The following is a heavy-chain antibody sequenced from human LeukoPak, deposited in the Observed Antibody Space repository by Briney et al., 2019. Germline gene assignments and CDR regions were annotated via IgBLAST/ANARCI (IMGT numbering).Heavy chain of an antibody. V-gene: IGHV1-2*02. CDR3: ARGGDSGSYSWFDP. CDR2: INPKSGDT. D-gene: IGHD3-10*01. CDR1: GYTFTGYY. J-gene: IGHJ5*02. Sequence: ASVKVSCKTSGYTFTGYYVHWVRQAPGQGLEWMGWINPKSGDTNFAQKFQGRVTMTRDTSISTVYMQLSNLRSDDTAVYYCARGGDSGSYSWFDPWGQGTLVTVSS.